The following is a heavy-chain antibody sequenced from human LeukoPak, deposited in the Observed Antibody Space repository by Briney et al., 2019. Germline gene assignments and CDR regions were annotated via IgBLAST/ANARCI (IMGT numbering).Heavy chain of an antibody. CDR3: ARDSYSSGWSRGDAFDI. CDR2: ISSSSSYI. D-gene: IGHD6-19*01. V-gene: IGHV3-21*01. Sequence: PGGSLRLSCAASGFTFSSYSMNWVRQAPGKGLEWVSSISSSSSYIYYADSVKGRFTISRDNAKNSLYLQMNSLRAEDTAVYYCARDSYSSGWSRGDAFDIWGQGTMVTVSS. J-gene: IGHJ3*02. CDR1: GFTFSSYS.